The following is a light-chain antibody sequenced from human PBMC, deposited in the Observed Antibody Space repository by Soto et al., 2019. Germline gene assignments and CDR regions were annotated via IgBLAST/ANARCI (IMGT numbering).Light chain of an antibody. Sequence: QSVLTQPASVSGSPGQSITISCTGTSGDIGTYNLVSWYQHYPGKAPKLMIYEGIKRPSGVSNRFSGSKSGNTAFLTISGLQAEDEADYYCCSYAGSGTDNYVFXSGTKVTVL. V-gene: IGLV2-23*01. J-gene: IGLJ1*01. CDR3: CSYAGSGTDNYV. CDR2: EGI. CDR1: SGDIGTYNL.